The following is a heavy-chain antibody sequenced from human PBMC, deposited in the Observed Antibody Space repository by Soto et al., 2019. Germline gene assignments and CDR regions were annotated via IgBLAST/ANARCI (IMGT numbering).Heavy chain of an antibody. V-gene: IGHV1-46*01. J-gene: IGHJ4*01. CDR1: GYTFTNYY. CDR2: INPSGSGT. Sequence: SLQDSCKASGYTFTNYYILWVRQAPGQGIVWMGIINPSGSGTTCAQKFQGRLTMTRDTSTSTVYMELSSLRSEDKAVYRCARAESSSVCVDYWG. CDR3: ARAESSSVCVDY. D-gene: IGHD6-19*01.